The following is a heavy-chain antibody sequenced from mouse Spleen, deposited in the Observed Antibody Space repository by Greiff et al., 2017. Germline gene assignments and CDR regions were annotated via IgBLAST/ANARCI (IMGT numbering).Heavy chain of an antibody. CDR2: IDPENGDT. Sequence: EVQLQQSGAELVRPGASVKLSCTASGFNIKDDYMHWVKQRPEQGLEWIGLIDPENGDTEYASKFQGKATITADTSSNTAYLQLSSLTSEDTAVYYCTTQGYYDYDEGAYWGQGTLVTVSA. CDR1: GFNIKDDY. V-gene: IGHV14-4*01. D-gene: IGHD2-4*01. CDR3: TTQGYYDYDEGAY. J-gene: IGHJ3*01.